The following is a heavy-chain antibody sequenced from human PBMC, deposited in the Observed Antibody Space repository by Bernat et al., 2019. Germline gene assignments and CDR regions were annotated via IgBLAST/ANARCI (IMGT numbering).Heavy chain of an antibody. J-gene: IGHJ4*02. D-gene: IGHD4-23*01. CDR3: TGYGGNSV. CDR2: IYGGGGI. V-gene: IGHV3-66*01. CDR1: GFTVRNNH. Sequence: EVQLVESGGGLVQPGGSLRLSCAASGFTVRNNHVSWVRQAAGKGLECVSVIYGGGGIYYADSAKGRFTISRDNSKNTVSLHMNSLRAEDTAMYYCTGYGGNSVWGQGTLVTVSS.